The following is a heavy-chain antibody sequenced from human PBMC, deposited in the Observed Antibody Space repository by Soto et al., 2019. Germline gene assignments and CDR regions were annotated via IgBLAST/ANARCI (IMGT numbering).Heavy chain of an antibody. CDR2: ISGSGGST. CDR3: AKVFYDFWSGYYNAHDAFDI. D-gene: IGHD3-3*01. V-gene: IGHV3-23*01. CDR1: GFTFSSYA. Sequence: EVQLLESGGGLVQPGGSLRLSCAASGFTFSSYAMSWVRQAPGKGLEWVSAISGSGGSTYYADSVKGRFTISRDNSKNTLYLQMNSLRAEDTAVYYCAKVFYDFWSGYYNAHDAFDIWGQGTMVTVSS. J-gene: IGHJ3*02.